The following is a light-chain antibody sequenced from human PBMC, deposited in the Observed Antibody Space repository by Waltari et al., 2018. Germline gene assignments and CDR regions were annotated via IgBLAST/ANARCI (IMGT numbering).Light chain of an antibody. CDR1: QSVLYSPNNKNY. V-gene: IGKV4-1*01. CDR2: WAS. J-gene: IGKJ2*01. CDR3: QHYYSSPYT. Sequence: DIVMTQSPDSLAVSLGERATINCKSSQSVLYSPNNKNYLAWYQQKPGQPPKLLIYWASTRESGVPDRFSGSGSGTEFTLTISSLQAEDVAVYYCQHYYSSPYTFGQGTKLEIK.